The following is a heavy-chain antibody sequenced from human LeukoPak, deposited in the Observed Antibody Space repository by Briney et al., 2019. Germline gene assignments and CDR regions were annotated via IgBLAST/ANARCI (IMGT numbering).Heavy chain of an antibody. D-gene: IGHD3-22*01. Sequence: ASVEVSCKASGYTFTGYYMHWVRQAPGQGLEWMGWINPNSGGTNYAQKFQGRVTMTRDTSISTAYMELSRLRSDDTAVYYCARDAYYYDSSGKPHYYFDYWGQGTLVTVSS. V-gene: IGHV1-2*02. J-gene: IGHJ4*02. CDR3: ARDAYYYDSSGKPHYYFDY. CDR1: GYTFTGYY. CDR2: INPNSGGT.